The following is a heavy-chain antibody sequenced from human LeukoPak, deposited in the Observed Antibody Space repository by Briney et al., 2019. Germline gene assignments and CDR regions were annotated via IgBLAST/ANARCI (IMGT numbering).Heavy chain of an antibody. Sequence: PLETLSLTCAVYGGSFSGYYWSWIRQPPGKGLEWIGEINHSGSTNYNPSLKSRVTISVDTSKNQFSLKLSSVTAADTAVYYCARDYGGNGGMDVWGKGTTVTVSS. CDR3: ARDYGGNGGMDV. D-gene: IGHD4-23*01. CDR1: GGSFSGYY. J-gene: IGHJ6*03. V-gene: IGHV4-34*01. CDR2: INHSGST.